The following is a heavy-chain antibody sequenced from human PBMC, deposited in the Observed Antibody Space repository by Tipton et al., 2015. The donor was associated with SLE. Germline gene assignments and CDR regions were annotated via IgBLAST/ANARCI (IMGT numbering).Heavy chain of an antibody. D-gene: IGHD2-2*01. CDR1: GGSINYYY. V-gene: IGHV4-59*07. J-gene: IGHJ6*03. CDR2: VFYNGNT. Sequence: TLSLTCTVSGGSINYYYWNWIRQPPGKGLEWIGYVFYNGNTNYNASLKSRVTMSVDTSKSQFSLQLRSVTAADTAVYYCARGGHCTSDSCYVYYYYMDVRGEGTTVAVPS. CDR3: ARGGHCTSDSCYVYYYYMDV.